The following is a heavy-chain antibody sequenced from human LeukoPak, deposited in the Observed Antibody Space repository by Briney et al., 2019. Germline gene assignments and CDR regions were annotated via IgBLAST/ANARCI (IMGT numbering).Heavy chain of an antibody. CDR3: AGGMRHFDY. Sequence: GGSLRLSCAASGFTCSSNGMHWVRQAPGKGLEWVALIWYDGSNKYYADSVKGRFTISRDNSKNTLFLQMNSLRAEDTAVYYCAGGMRHFDYWGQGTLVTVSS. V-gene: IGHV3-33*01. J-gene: IGHJ4*02. CDR1: GFTCSSNG. CDR2: IWYDGSNK. D-gene: IGHD2-8*01.